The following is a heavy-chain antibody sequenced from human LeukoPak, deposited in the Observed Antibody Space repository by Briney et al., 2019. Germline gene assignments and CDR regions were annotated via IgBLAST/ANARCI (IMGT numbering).Heavy chain of an antibody. CDR3: ARDPLRSTWSTYYNALDV. D-gene: IGHD6-13*01. CDR2: ISAYNGNT. J-gene: IGHJ6*02. CDR1: GYSFTIYA. V-gene: IGHV1-18*01. Sequence: ASMKVSCKASGYSFTIYAINWVRQAPGQGLEWMGWISAYNGNTDYAQKLQGRVTITTDTSTSTAYMELRSLTSDDTAVYYCARDPLRSTWSTYYNALDVWGQGTTVTVSS.